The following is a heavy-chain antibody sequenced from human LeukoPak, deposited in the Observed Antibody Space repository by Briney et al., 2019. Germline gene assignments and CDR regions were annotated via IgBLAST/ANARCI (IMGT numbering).Heavy chain of an antibody. CDR1: GYTFTSYY. D-gene: IGHD3-10*01. Sequence: ASVKVSCKASGYTFTSYYMHWVRQAPGQGLEGMGIINPSGGCTSYAQKFQGSVTVTRDTSTSTVYMELSSLRSEDTAVYYCARAGMVRGANFDYWGQGTLVTVSS. CDR3: ARAGMVRGANFDY. CDR2: INPSGGCT. J-gene: IGHJ4*02. V-gene: IGHV1-46*03.